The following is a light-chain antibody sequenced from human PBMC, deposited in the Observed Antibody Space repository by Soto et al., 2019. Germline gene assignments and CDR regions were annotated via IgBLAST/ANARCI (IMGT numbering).Light chain of an antibody. J-gene: IGKJ3*01. Sequence: IVLTQSPGTLSLSPGEGLTLSCRASQTVTSSYLAWYQHKPGQAPRLLIYGGSTKATGTPDRFSGSGSGIDFILTISRLAAEDFAVYYCQEYGSSPFTFCRGTKVDIK. V-gene: IGKV3-20*01. CDR2: GGS. CDR3: QEYGSSPFT. CDR1: QTVTSSY.